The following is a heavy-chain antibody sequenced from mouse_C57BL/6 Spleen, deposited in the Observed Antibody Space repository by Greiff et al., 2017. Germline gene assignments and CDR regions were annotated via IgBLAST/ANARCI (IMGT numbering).Heavy chain of an antibody. J-gene: IGHJ2*01. CDR3: TPTRTFDY. Sequence: VQLQQSGPELVRPGASVKLSCTASGFHINDAYMHWVKQRPEQGLEWIGWIDPENGDTEYASKFQGKATITADTSSNTAYLQLSSLTSEYTAVYYYTPTRTFDYWGPGATLTVS. CDR2: IDPENGDT. CDR1: GFHINDAY. V-gene: IGHV14-4*01.